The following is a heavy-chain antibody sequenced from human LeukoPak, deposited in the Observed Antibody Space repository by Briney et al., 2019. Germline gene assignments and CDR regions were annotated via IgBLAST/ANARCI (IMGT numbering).Heavy chain of an antibody. J-gene: IGHJ4*02. CDR3: ARNYGGSSKYFDY. CDR2: ISPSSGGT. V-gene: IGHV1-2*02. CDR1: GYSFTGYY. Sequence: ASVQVSCKASGYSFTGYYIHWVRQAPGQGLEWMGWISPSSGGTNYAQRFQGRLTMTRDTSISTAYMELGSLTSDDTALYYCARNYGGSSKYFDYWGQGTLVTVSS. D-gene: IGHD4-23*01.